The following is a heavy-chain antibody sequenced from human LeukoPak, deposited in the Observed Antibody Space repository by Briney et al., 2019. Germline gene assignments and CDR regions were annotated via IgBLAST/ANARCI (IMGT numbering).Heavy chain of an antibody. J-gene: IGHJ4*02. V-gene: IGHV3-21*01. Sequence: SGGSLRLSCAASGFTFSSYSVNWVRQAPGKGLEWVSSISSSSSYIYYADSVKGRFTISRDNAKNSLYLQMNSLRAEDTAVYYCARDRNELDYDIPPRQGFDYWGQGTLVTVSS. CDR2: ISSSSSYI. D-gene: IGHD3-9*01. CDR3: ARDRNELDYDIPPRQGFDY. CDR1: GFTFSSYS.